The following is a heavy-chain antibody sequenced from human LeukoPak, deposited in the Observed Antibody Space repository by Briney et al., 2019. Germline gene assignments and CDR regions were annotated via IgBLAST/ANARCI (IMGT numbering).Heavy chain of an antibody. CDR3: ARGLPATLLDY. Sequence: PGGSLRLSCVASGFTFSDYYMSWVRQAPGKGLEWVSYFSSSATATYYAGSVKGRFTISRDSAKNSLYLQMNSLRVKDTAVYYCARGLPATLLDYWGQGTLVTVSS. CDR1: GFTFSDYY. D-gene: IGHD2-2*01. V-gene: IGHV3-11*01. J-gene: IGHJ4*02. CDR2: FSSSATAT.